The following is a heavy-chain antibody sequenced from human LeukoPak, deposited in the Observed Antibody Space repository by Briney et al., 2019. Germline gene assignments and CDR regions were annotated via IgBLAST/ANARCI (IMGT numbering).Heavy chain of an antibody. V-gene: IGHV4-31*03. J-gene: IGHJ4*02. CDR3: ARVDIVATMVLDY. Sequence: SQTLSLTCTVSGGSISSGGYYWSWIRQHPGKGLEWIGYIYYSGSTHYNPSLKSRVTISVDTSKNQFSLKLSSVTAADTAVYYCARVDIVATMVLDYWGQGTLVTVSS. D-gene: IGHD5-12*01. CDR1: GGSISSGGYY. CDR2: IYYSGST.